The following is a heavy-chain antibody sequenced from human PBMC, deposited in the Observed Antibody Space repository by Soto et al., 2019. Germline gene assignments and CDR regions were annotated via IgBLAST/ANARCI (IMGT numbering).Heavy chain of an antibody. CDR3: AREPPPADY. D-gene: IGHD2-2*01. Sequence: QVQLVQSGAEVKKPGASVKVSCKASGYTFASYAISWMRQAPGQGLEWMGWISAYNGNTNYAQKLQGRVTMTADTSTSRAYMALRSLRSDDTAVYYCAREPPPADYWGQGTLVTFSS. J-gene: IGHJ4*02. CDR1: GYTFASYA. CDR2: ISAYNGNT. V-gene: IGHV1-18*01.